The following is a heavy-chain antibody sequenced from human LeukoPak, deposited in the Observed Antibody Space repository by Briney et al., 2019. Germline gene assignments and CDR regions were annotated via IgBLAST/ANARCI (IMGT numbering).Heavy chain of an antibody. CDR1: GGSISSYY. V-gene: IGHV4-59*01. Sequence: PSETLSLTCTVSGGSISSYYWSWIRQPPGKGLEWIGYIYYSGSTNYNPSLKSRVTISVDTSKNQFSLKLSSVTAADTAVYYCARVHIAAAGPYYFDSWGQGTLVTVSS. CDR3: ARVHIAAAGPYYFDS. D-gene: IGHD6-13*01. J-gene: IGHJ4*02. CDR2: IYYSGST.